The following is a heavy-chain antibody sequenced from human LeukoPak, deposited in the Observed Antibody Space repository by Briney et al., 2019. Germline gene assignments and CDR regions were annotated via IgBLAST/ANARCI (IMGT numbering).Heavy chain of an antibody. Sequence: SETLSLTCTVSGYSISSDYYWGWVRQPPGKGLEWIGSIFHSGSNYYNPSLKSRVTISVDTSKNQFSLKLSSVTAADTAVYYCTRGFGDLVATSAFAPTKQGAIDYWGQGTLVTVSS. D-gene: IGHD5-12*01. CDR2: IFHSGSN. J-gene: IGHJ4*02. V-gene: IGHV4-38-2*02. CDR1: GYSISSDYY. CDR3: TRGFGDLVATSAFAPTKQGAIDY.